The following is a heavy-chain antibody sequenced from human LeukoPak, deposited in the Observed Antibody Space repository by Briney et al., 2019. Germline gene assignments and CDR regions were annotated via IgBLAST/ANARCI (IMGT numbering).Heavy chain of an antibody. D-gene: IGHD3-16*01. CDR1: GGSFSDYQ. V-gene: IGHV4-34*01. J-gene: IGHJ3*02. Sequence: SESLSLTCAVSGGSFSDYQWNWIRQSPGKGLEWLGEISHSGTTTYNPSLKSRVTISVDTSKNQFSLRLRSVTAADTAVYYCARGLVWRFLLDSRRDSFDIWGQGTTITVSS. CDR2: ISHSGTT. CDR3: ARGLVWRFLLDSRRDSFDI.